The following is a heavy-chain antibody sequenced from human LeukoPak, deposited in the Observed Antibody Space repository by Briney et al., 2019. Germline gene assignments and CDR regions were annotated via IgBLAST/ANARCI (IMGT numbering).Heavy chain of an antibody. D-gene: IGHD2-21*02. V-gene: IGHV3-74*01. J-gene: IGHJ3*02. CDR1: GFTFSTYW. Sequence: GGSLRLSCAAPGFTFSTYWMHWVRQAPGKGLVGVSRISSDGSRTSYADSVKGRFTISRDNAKNTLYLQMNSLRAEDMAVYYCAREGGDSDDAFDIWGQGTVVTVSS. CDR3: AREGGDSDDAFDI. CDR2: ISSDGSRT.